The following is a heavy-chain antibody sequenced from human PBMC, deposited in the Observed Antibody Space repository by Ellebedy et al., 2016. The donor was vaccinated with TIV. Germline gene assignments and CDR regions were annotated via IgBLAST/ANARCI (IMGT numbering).Heavy chain of an antibody. CDR1: GYIFSDYY. J-gene: IGHJ4*02. V-gene: IGHV1-2*02. D-gene: IGHD2-15*01. Sequence: ASVKVSCXASGYIFSDYYIHWVRQAPGQGLEWMGWINPNSGDTKYAQSFQGRVTMTRDTSITTAYMELTRLTSDDTAVYYCARDWGYCGGGSCYFDHWGQGTQVTVSS. CDR2: INPNSGDT. CDR3: ARDWGYCGGGSCYFDH.